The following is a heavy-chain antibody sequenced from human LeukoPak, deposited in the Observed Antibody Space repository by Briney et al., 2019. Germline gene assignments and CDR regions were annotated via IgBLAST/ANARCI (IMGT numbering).Heavy chain of an antibody. V-gene: IGHV3-7*01. J-gene: IGHJ4*02. CDR1: GFTFNRGW. CDR2: IKEDGSEK. Sequence: PGGSLRLSCATSGFTFNRGWMSWARQAPGKGLEWVANIKEDGSEKYYVDSVKGRFTISRDIAKNSLYLQMNSLRAEDTAVYYCTRNQDWGQGTLVTVSS. CDR3: TRNQD.